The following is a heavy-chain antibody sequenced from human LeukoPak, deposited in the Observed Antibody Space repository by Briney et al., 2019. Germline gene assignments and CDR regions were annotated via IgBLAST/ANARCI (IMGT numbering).Heavy chain of an antibody. CDR2: IYHSGST. Sequence: SETLSLTCTVSGYSISSGYYWGWIRQPPGKGLEWIGSIYHSGSTYYNPSLKSRATISVDTSKNQFSLKLSSVTAADTAVYYCARVPGPNWFDPWGQGTLVTVSS. J-gene: IGHJ5*02. CDR3: ARVPGPNWFDP. CDR1: GYSISSGYY. V-gene: IGHV4-38-2*02.